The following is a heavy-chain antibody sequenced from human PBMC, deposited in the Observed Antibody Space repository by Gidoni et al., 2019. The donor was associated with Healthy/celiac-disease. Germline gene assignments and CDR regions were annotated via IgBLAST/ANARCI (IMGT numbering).Heavy chain of an antibody. D-gene: IGHD3-16*01. CDR2: ISSSVSTI. Sequence: EVQLVESGGGLVQPGGSLRLSCAASGFTFSSYEMNWVRQAPGKGLAWVSYISSSVSTIYYADSVKGRFTISRDNAKNSLYLQMNSLRAEDTAVYYCARLHSRVGKERGDLDYWGQGTLVTVSS. V-gene: IGHV3-48*03. CDR3: ARLHSRVGKERGDLDY. CDR1: GFTFSSYE. J-gene: IGHJ4*02.